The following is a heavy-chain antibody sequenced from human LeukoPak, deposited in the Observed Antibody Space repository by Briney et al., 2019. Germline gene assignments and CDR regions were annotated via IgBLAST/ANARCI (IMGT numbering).Heavy chain of an antibody. D-gene: IGHD3-10*01. Sequence: GASVKVSCKASGYTFTCYYMHWVRQAPGQGLEWMGWINPNSGGTNYAQKFQGRVTMTRDTSISTAYMELSRLRSDDTAVYYCARVVRGVMGATYYFDYWGQGTLVTVSP. CDR2: INPNSGGT. J-gene: IGHJ4*02. V-gene: IGHV1-2*02. CDR1: GYTFTCYY. CDR3: ARVVRGVMGATYYFDY.